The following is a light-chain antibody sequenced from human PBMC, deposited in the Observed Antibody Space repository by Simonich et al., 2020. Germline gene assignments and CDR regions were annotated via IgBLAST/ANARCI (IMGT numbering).Light chain of an antibody. CDR1: QSVLYSSNNKNY. V-gene: IGKV4-1*01. CDR3: QQYDSTPRT. CDR2: WAS. Sequence: DIVMTQSPDSLAVSLGERATIHCKSSQSVLYSSNNKNYFAWYQQKPGQPPKLLIYWASTRESGVTARFSGSGSGTDFTLTISSLQAEDVAVYYCQQYDSTPRTFGQGTKVEIK. J-gene: IGKJ1*01.